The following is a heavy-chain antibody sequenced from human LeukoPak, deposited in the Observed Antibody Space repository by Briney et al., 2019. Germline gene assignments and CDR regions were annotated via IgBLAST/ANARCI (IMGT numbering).Heavy chain of an antibody. J-gene: IGHJ4*02. V-gene: IGHV3-21*01. D-gene: IGHD3-10*01. CDR1: GFTFSPYT. Sequence: GGSLRLSCAASGFTFSPYTMTWVRQAPGKGLEWVSSISSSPPYISYADSVKGRFTISRDNANNSLYLQMTSLGAEDTAVYYYARDRMVDGHLIDFGGRGTLVIVSS. CDR2: ISSSPPYI. CDR3: ARDRMVDGHLIDF.